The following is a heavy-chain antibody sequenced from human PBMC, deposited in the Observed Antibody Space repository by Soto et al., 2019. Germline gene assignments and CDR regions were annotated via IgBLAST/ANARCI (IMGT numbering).Heavy chain of an antibody. CDR3: ARPSVVRGVIIVDYGMDV. Sequence: GESLKISCKGSGYSFTSYWIGWVRQMPGKGLEWMGIIYPGDSDTRYSPSSQGQVTISADKSISTAYLQWSSLKASDTAMYYCARPSVVRGVIIVDYGMDVWGQGTTVTVSS. J-gene: IGHJ6*02. D-gene: IGHD3-10*01. CDR2: IYPGDSDT. V-gene: IGHV5-51*01. CDR1: GYSFTSYW.